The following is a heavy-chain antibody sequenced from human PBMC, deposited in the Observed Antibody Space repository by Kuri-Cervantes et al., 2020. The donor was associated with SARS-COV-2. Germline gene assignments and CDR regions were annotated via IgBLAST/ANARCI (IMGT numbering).Heavy chain of an antibody. V-gene: IGHV4-39*07. CDR3: ARGSGTGSGAFDF. CDR2: IYYSGST. D-gene: IGHD3-10*01. J-gene: IGHJ3*01. CDR1: GGSISSSSYY. Sequence: SETLSLTCTVSGGSISSSSYYWGWIRQPPGKGLEWIGSIYYSGSTYYNPSLKGRVTISVDTSKNQFSLKVTSVTAADTAVYHCARGSGTGSGAFDFWGHGTMVTVSS.